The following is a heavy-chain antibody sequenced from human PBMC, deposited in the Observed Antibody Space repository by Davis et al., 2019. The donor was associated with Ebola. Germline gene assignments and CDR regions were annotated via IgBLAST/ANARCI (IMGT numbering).Heavy chain of an antibody. V-gene: IGHV1-46*03. CDR2: INPNDGRT. D-gene: IGHD5-12*01. J-gene: IGHJ3*02. Sequence: ASVKVSCKASGYTFTNYYMHWVRQAPGQGLEWMGMINPNDGRTIYAQKFQGRVTVTRGTSTTTVYMELISLRSEDTALYYCTTPGGQDSGYDVFDIWGQGTMVTVSS. CDR1: GYTFTNYY. CDR3: TTPGGQDSGYDVFDI.